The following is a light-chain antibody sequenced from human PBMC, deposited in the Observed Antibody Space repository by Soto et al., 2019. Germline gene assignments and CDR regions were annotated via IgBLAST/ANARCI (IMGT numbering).Light chain of an antibody. V-gene: IGLV2-23*01. Sequence: QSVLTQPASVSGSPGQSIAISCTGTSSDVGTYDLVSWYQQHPGKAPKLMIYEGIKRPSGVSNRLSGSKPANTASLTIYGLQPEHEADYHCCASAGSSLYVFGSGSNVTIL. CDR2: EGI. CDR3: CASAGSSLYV. J-gene: IGLJ1*01. CDR1: SSDVGTYDL.